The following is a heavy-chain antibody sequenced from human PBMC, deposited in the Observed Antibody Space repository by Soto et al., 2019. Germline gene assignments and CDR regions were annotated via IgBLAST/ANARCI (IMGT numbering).Heavy chain of an antibody. CDR2: ISAYNGNT. CDR1: GYTFTSYG. D-gene: IGHD2-2*02. V-gene: IGHV1-18*01. CDR3: ARESKHCSSTSCYSYYYYMDV. Sequence: ASVKVSCKASGYTFTSYGISWVRQAPGQGLEWMGWISAYNGNTNYAQKLQGRVTMTRNTSTSTAYMELSSLRSEDTAVYYCARESKHCSSTSCYSYYYYMDVWGKGTTVTVSS. J-gene: IGHJ6*03.